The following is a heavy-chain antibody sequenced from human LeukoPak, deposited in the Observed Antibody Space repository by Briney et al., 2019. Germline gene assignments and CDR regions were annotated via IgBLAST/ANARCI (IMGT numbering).Heavy chain of an antibody. J-gene: IGHJ4*02. Sequence: QPGGSLRLSCAASGFTVSSNYMSWVRQAPGKGLEWVSVIYSGGSTYYADSVKGRFTISRDNSKNTLYLQMNSLRAEDTAVYYCVRDGDYGELGSFDYWGQGTLVTVSS. CDR2: IYSGGST. V-gene: IGHV3-66*02. CDR1: GFTVSSNY. CDR3: VRDGDYGELGSFDY. D-gene: IGHD4-17*01.